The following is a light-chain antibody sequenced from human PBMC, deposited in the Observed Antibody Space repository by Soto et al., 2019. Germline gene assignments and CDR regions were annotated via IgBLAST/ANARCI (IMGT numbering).Light chain of an antibody. CDR3: SSYTSSSTLV. Sequence: QSALTQPASVSGSPGQSITISCTGTSSDVGGYNYVSWYQQHPGKAPKAVIYEVSNRPSWISNRFSGSKSGNTASLSISGLQAEDEADYYCSSYTSSSTLVFGGGTKLTVL. CDR1: SSDVGGYNY. J-gene: IGLJ2*01. CDR2: EVS. V-gene: IGLV2-14*01.